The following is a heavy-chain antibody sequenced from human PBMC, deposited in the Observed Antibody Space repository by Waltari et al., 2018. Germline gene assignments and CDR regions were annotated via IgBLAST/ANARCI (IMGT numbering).Heavy chain of an antibody. CDR2: ITDSAGNT. CDR3: ARGALVGTTLFDY. CDR1: GFTFSSHA. Sequence: EVQLLESGGGLVQPGGSLRLSCAASGFTFSSHALSWVRQAPGKGLEWVSAITDSAGNTYYADSTKGRFTMSRDNSKSTLYLQMNSLRADDTAVYYCARGALVGTTLFDYWGQGTLVTVSS. D-gene: IGHD1-1*01. J-gene: IGHJ4*02. V-gene: IGHV3-23*01.